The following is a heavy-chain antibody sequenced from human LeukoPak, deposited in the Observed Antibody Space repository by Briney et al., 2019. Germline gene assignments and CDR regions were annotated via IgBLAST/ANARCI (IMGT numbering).Heavy chain of an antibody. Sequence: PGRSLRLSCAASGYSFSTFDMLWVRQAPGKGLEWVALIWHGARHTFYTDSVKGRFTISRDNSKNTVYLQINSLGGEDTAVYYCAREIFGTGSYPDYWGQGTLVTVSS. D-gene: IGHD3-10*01. V-gene: IGHV3-33*01. CDR1: GYSFSTFD. CDR3: AREIFGTGSYPDY. J-gene: IGHJ4*02. CDR2: IWHGARHT.